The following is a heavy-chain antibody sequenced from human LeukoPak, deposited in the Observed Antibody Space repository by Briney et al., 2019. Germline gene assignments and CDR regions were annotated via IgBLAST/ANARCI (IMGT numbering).Heavy chain of an antibody. D-gene: IGHD1-26*01. CDR1: GGSISSGDYY. CDR2: IYYSGST. CDR3: ASSGKSHDAFDI. V-gene: IGHV4-30-4*08. Sequence: PSQTLSLTCTVSGGSISSGDYYWSWIRQPPGKGLEWIGYIYYSGSTYDNPSLKSRVTMSVDTSKNQFSLKLSSVTAADTAVYYCASSGKSHDAFDIWGQGTMVTVSS. J-gene: IGHJ3*02.